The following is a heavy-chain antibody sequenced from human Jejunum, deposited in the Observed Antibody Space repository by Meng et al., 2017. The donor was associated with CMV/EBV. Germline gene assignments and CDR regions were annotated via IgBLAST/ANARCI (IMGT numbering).Heavy chain of an antibody. CDR2: ISSSGST. CDR3: VRDLWEQPPHYLDH. J-gene: IGHJ4*02. V-gene: IGHV3-48*04. CDR1: GLTFSSYS. D-gene: IGHD1-26*01. Sequence: FGLTFSSYSMNWVRQSPGEGLEWVSFISSSGSTYYADSVKGRFTISRDNSKNSLFLQMNSLRAGDTAVYYCVRDLWEQPPHYLDHWGQGALVTVSS.